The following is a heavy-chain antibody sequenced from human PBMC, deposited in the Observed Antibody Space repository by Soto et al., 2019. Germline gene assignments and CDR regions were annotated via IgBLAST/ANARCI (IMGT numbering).Heavy chain of an antibody. CDR3: AREDTAMVTDS. Sequence: QVQLVQSGAEVKKPGASVKVSCKASGYTFTSYDINWVRQTTGHGLEWMGWMNPDSGYTGYSQKFQGRVTMTRNTSISTAYMELSSLRSDDTAIYYGAREDTAMVTDSWGQGTQVTVSS. CDR1: GYTFTSYD. D-gene: IGHD5-18*01. CDR2: MNPDSGYT. J-gene: IGHJ4*02. V-gene: IGHV1-8*01.